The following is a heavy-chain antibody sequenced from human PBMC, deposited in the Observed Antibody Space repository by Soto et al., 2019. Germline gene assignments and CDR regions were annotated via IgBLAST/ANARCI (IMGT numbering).Heavy chain of an antibody. CDR2: ISGSGGST. CDR1: GFTFSSYA. CDR3: ASLGYCSSTSCYLARGWIDP. V-gene: IGHV3-23*01. D-gene: IGHD2-2*01. J-gene: IGHJ5*02. Sequence: GGSLRLCCAASGFTFSSYAMSWVRQAPGKGLEWVSAISGSGGSTYYADSVKGRFTISRDNSKNTLYLQMNSLRAEDTAVYYCASLGYCSSTSCYLARGWIDPWGQGTLVTVSS.